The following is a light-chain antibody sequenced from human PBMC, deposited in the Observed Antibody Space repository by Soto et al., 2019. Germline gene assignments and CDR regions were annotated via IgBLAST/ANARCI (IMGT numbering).Light chain of an antibody. Sequence: EIVLTQSPATLSLSPGERATLSCRASQSVSSYLAWYQQKPGQAPRLLIYKASSLESGVPSRFSGSGSGTEFTLTISSLQPDDFATYYCQQYNSYPWTFGQGTKVEIK. V-gene: IGKV3-11*01. J-gene: IGKJ1*01. CDR2: KAS. CDR3: QQYNSYPWT. CDR1: QSVSSY.